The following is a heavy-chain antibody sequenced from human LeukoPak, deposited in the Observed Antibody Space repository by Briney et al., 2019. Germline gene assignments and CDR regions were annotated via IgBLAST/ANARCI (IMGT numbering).Heavy chain of an antibody. D-gene: IGHD5-12*01. CDR1: GFRFGNFA. Sequence: AGGSLRLSCAASGFRFGNFAMSWVRQAPGKGLEWVSLITGSSGDTLYADSVKGRFTISRDISKNRLYLQMNSLRAEDTALYYCAKGAYDYIEMGYFDDWGQGTLVTVSS. CDR2: ITGSSGDT. J-gene: IGHJ4*02. V-gene: IGHV3-23*01. CDR3: AKGAYDYIEMGYFDD.